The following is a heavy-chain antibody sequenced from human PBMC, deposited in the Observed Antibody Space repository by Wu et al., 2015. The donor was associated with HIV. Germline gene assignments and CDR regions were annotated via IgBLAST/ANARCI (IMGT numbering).Heavy chain of an antibody. Sequence: QVQLVQSGAEVKKPGASVKVSCKASGYTFTSYGISWVRQAPGQGLEWMGWISAYNGNTNYAQKLQGRVTMTTDTSTSTAYMELRSLRSDDTAVYYCARVREIFGVVIKRNNWFDPWGQGTLVTVSS. CDR2: ISAYNGNT. CDR1: GYTFTSYG. D-gene: IGHD3-3*01. V-gene: IGHV1-18*01. CDR3: ARVREIFGVVIKRNNWFDP. J-gene: IGHJ5*02.